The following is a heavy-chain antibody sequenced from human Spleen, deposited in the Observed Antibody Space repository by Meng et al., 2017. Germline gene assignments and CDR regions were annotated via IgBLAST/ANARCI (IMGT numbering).Heavy chain of an antibody. Sequence: QVHRGQSGAEVMKPGSSVKVSCKALGGIFSNYVIGWVRQAPGQGLEWMGWINTNTGNPTYAQAFTGRFVFSLDTSVSTSYLQISSLKAEDTAVYYCATDSGGGRSSYWGQGTLVTVSS. CDR1: GGIFSNYV. D-gene: IGHD3-16*01. CDR3: ATDSGGGRSSY. CDR2: INTNTGNP. J-gene: IGHJ4*02. V-gene: IGHV7-4-1*02.